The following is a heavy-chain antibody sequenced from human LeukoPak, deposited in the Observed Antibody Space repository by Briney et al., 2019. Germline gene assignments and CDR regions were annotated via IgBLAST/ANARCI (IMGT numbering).Heavy chain of an antibody. CDR3: ARDPGSGWYVVDY. D-gene: IGHD6-19*01. CDR2: ISADNGNT. Sequence: ASVKVSCKSSGYTFTSYGISWVRQAPGQGLEWMGWISADNGNTNYAQKVQGGVTMTTDTSTSTAYMELRSLRSDDTAVYYCARDPGSGWYVVDYWGQGTLVTVSS. V-gene: IGHV1-18*01. J-gene: IGHJ4*02. CDR1: GYTFTSYG.